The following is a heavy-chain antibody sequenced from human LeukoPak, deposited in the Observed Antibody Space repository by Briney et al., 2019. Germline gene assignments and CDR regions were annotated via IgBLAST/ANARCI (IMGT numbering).Heavy chain of an antibody. CDR3: AREREGWFGELTGYFDY. CDR1: GFTFSSYA. D-gene: IGHD3-10*01. Sequence: PGGSLRLSCAASGFTFSSYAMSWVRQAPGKRLEWVAVISYDGSNKYYADSVKGRFTISRDNSKNTLYLQMNRLRAEDTAVYYCAREREGWFGELTGYFDYWGQGTLVTVSS. J-gene: IGHJ4*02. V-gene: IGHV3-30*04. CDR2: ISYDGSNK.